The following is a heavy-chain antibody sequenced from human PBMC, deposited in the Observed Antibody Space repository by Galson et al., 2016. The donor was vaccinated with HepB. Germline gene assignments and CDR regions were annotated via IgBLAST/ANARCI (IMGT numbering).Heavy chain of an antibody. J-gene: IGHJ5*02. CDR3: ARDPKTFESWFDP. CDR2: IIPIFGTA. V-gene: IGHV1-69*13. CDR1: GGTFSSNA. Sequence: SVKVSCKASGGTFSSNAISWVRQAPGQGLEWMGGIIPIFGTANYAQKFQGRVTITADESTSTAYMELSSLRSEDKAVYYCARDPKTFESWFDPWGQGTLVTVSS. D-gene: IGHD3-9*01.